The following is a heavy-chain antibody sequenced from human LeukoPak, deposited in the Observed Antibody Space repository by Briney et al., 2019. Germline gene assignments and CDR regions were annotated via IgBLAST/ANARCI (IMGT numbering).Heavy chain of an antibody. CDR3: ARDQRFGHFDS. J-gene: IGHJ4*02. V-gene: IGHV3-48*04. D-gene: IGHD3-10*01. Sequence: PGGSLRLSCAASGFTFSSYSMNWVRQAPGKGLEWVSYISSSSTIYYADSVKGRFTISRDNANNSLYLQMNSLRAEDTAVYYCARDQRFGHFDSWGQGTLVTVSS. CDR2: ISSSSTI. CDR1: GFTFSSYS.